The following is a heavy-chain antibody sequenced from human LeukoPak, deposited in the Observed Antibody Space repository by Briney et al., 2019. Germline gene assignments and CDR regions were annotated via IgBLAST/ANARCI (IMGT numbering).Heavy chain of an antibody. Sequence: GESLKISCKGSGYIFTSYWIGCVRQMPGKGLEWMGIIYPGDSDTKYTPSFQGQVTISADKSLSTAYLQWSSLTASDTAMYYSARLLRFLDWLETWGEGTLVTASS. V-gene: IGHV5-51*01. J-gene: IGHJ5*02. CDR2: IYPGDSDT. CDR3: ARLLRFLDWLET. D-gene: IGHD4/OR15-4a*01. CDR1: GYIFTSYW.